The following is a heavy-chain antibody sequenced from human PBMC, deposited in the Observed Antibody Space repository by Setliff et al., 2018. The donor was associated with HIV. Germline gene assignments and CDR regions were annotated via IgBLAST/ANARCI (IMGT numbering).Heavy chain of an antibody. V-gene: IGHV1-18*01. Sequence: ASVKVSCKPSGYMFIAYGMSWVRRAPGQGLEGMGWIGPYNGRTEYAQEFQGRVSLTIDTSASTAYMELSSLRSEDTAVYYCARGGGYCGGDCYPTQDAFDIWGQGTMVTVSS. CDR3: ARGGGYCGGDCYPTQDAFDI. CDR1: GYMFIAYG. J-gene: IGHJ3*02. CDR2: IGPYNGRT. D-gene: IGHD2-21*02.